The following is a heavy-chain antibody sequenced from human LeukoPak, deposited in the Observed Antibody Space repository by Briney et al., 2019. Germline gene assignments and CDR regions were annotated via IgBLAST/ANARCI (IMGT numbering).Heavy chain of an antibody. CDR1: GGSFSGYY. D-gene: IGHD2-15*01. CDR3: ARGRYCSGGSCYVDY. CDR2: TNHSGST. V-gene: IGHV4-34*01. J-gene: IGHJ4*02. Sequence: SSGTLSLTCAVYGGSFSGYYWSWIRQPPGKGLEWIGETNHSGSTNYNPSLKSRVTISVDTSKNQFSLKLSSVTAADTAVYYCARGRYCSGGSCYVDYWGQGTLVTVSS.